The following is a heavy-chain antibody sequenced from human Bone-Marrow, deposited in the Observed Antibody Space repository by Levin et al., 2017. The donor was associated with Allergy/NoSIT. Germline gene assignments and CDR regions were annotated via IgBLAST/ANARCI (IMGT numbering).Heavy chain of an antibody. Sequence: ASVKVSCKASGGTFSSYAISWVRQAPGQGLEWMGGIIPIFGTANYAQKFQGRVTITADKSTSTAYMELSSLRSEDTAVYYCASQRWLQFDYWYFDLWGRGTLVTVSS. CDR2: IIPIFGTA. D-gene: IGHD5-24*01. V-gene: IGHV1-69*06. CDR1: GGTFSSYA. J-gene: IGHJ2*01. CDR3: ASQRWLQFDYWYFDL.